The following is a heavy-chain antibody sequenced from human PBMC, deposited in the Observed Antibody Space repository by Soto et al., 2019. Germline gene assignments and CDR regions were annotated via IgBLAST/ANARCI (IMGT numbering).Heavy chain of an antibody. V-gene: IGHV3-33*01. CDR3: ARDLDSSSWYFGY. CDR2: IWYDGSNK. CDR1: GFTFSSYG. D-gene: IGHD6-13*01. Sequence: SLRLSCAASGFTFSSYGMHWVRQAPGKGLEWVAVIWYDGSNKYYADSVKGRFTISRDNSKNTLYLQMNSLRAEDTAVYYCARDLDSSSWYFGYWGQGTLVTVSS. J-gene: IGHJ4*02.